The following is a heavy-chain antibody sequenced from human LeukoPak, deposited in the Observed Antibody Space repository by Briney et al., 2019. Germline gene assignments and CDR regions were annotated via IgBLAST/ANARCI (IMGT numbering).Heavy chain of an antibody. V-gene: IGHV1-18*01. CDR1: GYTFINFG. J-gene: IGHJ4*02. CDR3: AGLTGIDYYGSGSLNY. D-gene: IGHD3-10*01. Sequence: ASVKVSCKASGYTFINFGISWVRQAPGQGLEWMGWISAYNGNTNYAQKLQGRVNMTTDTSTSTAYMELRSLRSDDTAVYYCAGLTGIDYYGSGSLNYWGQGTLVTVSS. CDR2: ISAYNGNT.